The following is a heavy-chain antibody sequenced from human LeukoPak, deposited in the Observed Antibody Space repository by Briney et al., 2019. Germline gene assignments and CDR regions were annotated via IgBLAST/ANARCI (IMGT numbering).Heavy chain of an antibody. CDR3: ARELSAVAGTFNAFDI. J-gene: IGHJ3*02. D-gene: IGHD6-19*01. V-gene: IGHV3-64*01. CDR2: ISSNGGST. CDR1: GFTFSSYA. Sequence: GGSLRLSCAASGFTFSSYAMHWVRQAPGKGLEYVSAISSNGGSTYYANSVKGRFTISRDNSKNTLYLQMGSLRAEDMAVYYCARELSAVAGTFNAFDIWGQGTMVTVSS.